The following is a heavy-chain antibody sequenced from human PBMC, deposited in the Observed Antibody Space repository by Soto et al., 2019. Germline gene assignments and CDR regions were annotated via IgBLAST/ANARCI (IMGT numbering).Heavy chain of an antibody. CDR1: GYTLTELS. V-gene: IGHV1-24*01. CDR2: FDPEDGET. D-gene: IGHD6-19*01. J-gene: IGHJ4*02. CDR3: ATAKGTAVAGTNVFDY. Sequence: ASVKVSCKVSGYTLTELSMHWVRQAPGKGLEWMGGFDPEDGETIYAQKFQGRVTMTEDTSTDTAYMELSSLRSEDTAVYYCATAKGTAVAGTNVFDYWGQGTLVTVSS.